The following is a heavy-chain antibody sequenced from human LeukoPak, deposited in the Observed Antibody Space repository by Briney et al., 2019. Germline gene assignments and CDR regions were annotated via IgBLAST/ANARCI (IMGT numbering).Heavy chain of an antibody. CDR3: AREVGGQWLVFDY. V-gene: IGHV3-7*03. D-gene: IGHD6-19*01. Sequence: GGSLRLSCAASGFTFSSYWMSWVRQAPGKGLEWVANIKQDGSEKYYVDSVKGRFTISRDNAKNSLYLQMNSLRAEDTAVYCCAREVGGQWLVFDYWGQGTLVTVSS. CDR1: GFTFSSYW. J-gene: IGHJ4*02. CDR2: IKQDGSEK.